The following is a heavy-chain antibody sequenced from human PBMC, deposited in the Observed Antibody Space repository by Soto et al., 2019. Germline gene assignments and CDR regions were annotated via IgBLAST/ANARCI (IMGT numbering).Heavy chain of an antibody. CDR1: GGSISIYY. J-gene: IGHJ5*02. D-gene: IGHD2-15*01. CDR2: ISYSGST. V-gene: IGHV4-59*01. CDR3: ARDLKEYCSDGKCNWFDP. Sequence: ETLSLTCPLAGGSISIYYWGWIRQPPGKGLEWIGYISYSGSTDYNPSLKSRVTISFDASKNQISLQVRSATAADAAVYYCARDLKEYCSDGKCNWFDPWGQGTLVTVSS.